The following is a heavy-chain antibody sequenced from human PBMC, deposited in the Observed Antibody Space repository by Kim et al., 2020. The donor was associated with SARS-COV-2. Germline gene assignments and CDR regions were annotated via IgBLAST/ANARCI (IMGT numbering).Heavy chain of an antibody. CDR3: ARGHDILTGYSMGD. D-gene: IGHD3-9*01. V-gene: IGHV4-59*09. Sequence: KPPLTSRVTISVDTSQNPFSLKLSSVTAADTAVYYCARGHDILTGYSMGDWGQGTLVTVSS. J-gene: IGHJ4*02.